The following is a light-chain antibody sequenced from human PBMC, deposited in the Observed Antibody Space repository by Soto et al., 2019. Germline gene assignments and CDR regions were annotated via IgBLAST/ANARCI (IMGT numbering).Light chain of an antibody. V-gene: IGLV1-40*01. CDR3: QSYASSLRTDV. Sequence: QSVLTQPPSVSGAPGQRVTISCTGSRFDIGTGYDVHWYQQLPGAAPKLLIYGDSNRPSGVPDRFSGAKSGTSASLAITGLQAEDEADYYCQSYASSLRTDVFGTGTKLTVL. CDR2: GDS. J-gene: IGLJ1*01. CDR1: RFDIGTGYD.